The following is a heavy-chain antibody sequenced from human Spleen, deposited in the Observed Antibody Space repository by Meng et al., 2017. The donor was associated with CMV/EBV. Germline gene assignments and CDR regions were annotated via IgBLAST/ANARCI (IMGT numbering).Heavy chain of an antibody. V-gene: IGHV1-2*02. CDR2: INPNTGGT. D-gene: IGHD3-10*01. Sequence: ASVKVSCKASGYTFTAYYMHWVRQAPGQGLEWMGWINPNTGGTNYAQRFRGRVIMTRDTSISTVYMELRSLTSDDTAMYYCSIGEFDYWGQGTLVTVSS. CDR1: GYTFTAYY. J-gene: IGHJ4*02. CDR3: SIGEFDY.